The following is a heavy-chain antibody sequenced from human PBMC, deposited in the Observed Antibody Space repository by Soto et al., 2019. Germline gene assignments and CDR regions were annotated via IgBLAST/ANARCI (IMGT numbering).Heavy chain of an antibody. CDR1: GFTFSSYA. CDR2: ISGSGGST. V-gene: IGHV3-23*01. Sequence: GGSLRLSCAASGFTFSSYAMSWVRQAPGKGLEWVSAISGSGGSTYYADSVKGRFTISRDNSKNTLYLQMNSLRAEDTAVYYCAKAGLWFGELFYYFDYWGQGTLVTVSS. D-gene: IGHD3-10*01. J-gene: IGHJ4*02. CDR3: AKAGLWFGELFYYFDY.